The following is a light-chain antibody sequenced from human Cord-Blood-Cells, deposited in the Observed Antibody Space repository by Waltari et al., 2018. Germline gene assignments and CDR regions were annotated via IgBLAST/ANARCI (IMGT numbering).Light chain of an antibody. Sequence: QSVLTQPPSVSGAPGQRVTISCTGSSSNIGAGYDVHWYQQLPGTAPKLLIYGKRNLPSGVPYEFCGTKAGTSASLAITGLQAEDEADYYCQSYDSSLSGWVFGGGTKLTVL. J-gene: IGLJ3*02. CDR2: GKR. CDR1: SSNIGAGYD. V-gene: IGLV1-40*01. CDR3: QSYDSSLSGWV.